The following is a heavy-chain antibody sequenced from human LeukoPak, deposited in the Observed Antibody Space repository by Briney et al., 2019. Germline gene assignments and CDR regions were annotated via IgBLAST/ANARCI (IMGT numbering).Heavy chain of an antibody. D-gene: IGHD6-19*01. J-gene: IGHJ4*02. Sequence: GGSLRLSCAASGFTFSSYWMSWVRQAPGKGLEWVANIKQDGSEKYYVDSVKGRFTISRDNAKNSLYLQMNSLRAEDTAVYYCARTYSSGWYGGDFDYWGQGTLVTVSS. CDR3: ARTYSSGWYGGDFDY. CDR2: IKQDGSEK. V-gene: IGHV3-7*01. CDR1: GFTFSSYW.